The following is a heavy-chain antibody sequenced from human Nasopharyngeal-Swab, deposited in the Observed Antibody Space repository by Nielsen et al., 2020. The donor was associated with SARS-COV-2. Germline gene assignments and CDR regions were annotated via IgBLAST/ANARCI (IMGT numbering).Heavy chain of an antibody. CDR3: ARGTTDLDY. CDR2: MNINSGNT. CDR1: GYTFTSYD. J-gene: IGHJ4*02. D-gene: IGHD4-17*01. V-gene: IGHV1-8*01. Sequence: ASVKVSCKASGYTFTSYDINWVRQATGQGLEWMGWMNINSGNTGYAQKFQGRVTMTRGTSTSVASMELSSLRSEDTAVYYCARGTTDLDYWGQGTLVTVSS.